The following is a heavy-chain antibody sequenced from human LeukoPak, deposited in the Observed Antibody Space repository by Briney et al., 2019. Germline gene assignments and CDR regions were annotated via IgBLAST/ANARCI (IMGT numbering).Heavy chain of an antibody. V-gene: IGHV3-23*01. CDR3: AKAGFSYGLASLYFDY. CDR1: GFTFSNYG. D-gene: IGHD5-18*01. Sequence: QPGGSLRLSCVASGFTFSNYGIHWVRQAPGKGLEWVSAISGSGGSTYYADSVKGRFTISRDNSKNTLYLQMNSLRAEDTAVYYCAKAGFSYGLASLYFDYWGQGTLVTVSS. J-gene: IGHJ4*02. CDR2: ISGSGGST.